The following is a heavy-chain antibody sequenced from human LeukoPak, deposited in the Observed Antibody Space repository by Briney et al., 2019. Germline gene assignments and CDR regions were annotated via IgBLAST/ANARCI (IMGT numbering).Heavy chain of an antibody. D-gene: IGHD4-17*01. CDR1: GFTFSNYW. Sequence: GGSLRLSCEGSGFTFSNYWMGWVRQAPGKGLQWVANIKTDGSEKYYVDSVKGRFTISRDNAQNSLNLQMNSLRPEDTAMYYCARVRTTGGYYGMDVWGQGTTVTVSS. V-gene: IGHV3-7*01. J-gene: IGHJ6*02. CDR2: IKTDGSEK. CDR3: ARVRTTGGYYGMDV.